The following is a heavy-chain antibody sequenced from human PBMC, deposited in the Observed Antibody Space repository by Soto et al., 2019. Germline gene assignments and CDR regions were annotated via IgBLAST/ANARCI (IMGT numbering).Heavy chain of an antibody. CDR2: INHRGST. V-gene: IGHV4-34*01. D-gene: IGHD3-10*01. J-gene: IGHJ5*02. CDR1: GGSFRGYY. Sequence: SETLSLTCAVYGGSFRGYYWSWIRQPPGKGLEWIGEINHRGSTKYNPSLKSRVTISVDTSKNQFSLNLNSVTAADTAVYYCSRSGSYAWFDPWGQGSLVTVSS. CDR3: SRSGSYAWFDP.